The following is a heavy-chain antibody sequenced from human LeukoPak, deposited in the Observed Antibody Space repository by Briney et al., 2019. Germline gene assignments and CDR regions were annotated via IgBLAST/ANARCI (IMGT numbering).Heavy chain of an antibody. CDR3: ARAGYCRGGSCRYRRENWFDP. CDR2: IYYSGST. J-gene: IGHJ5*02. D-gene: IGHD2-15*01. V-gene: IGHV4-39*07. CDR1: GGSISSSSYY. Sequence: SETLSLTCTVSGGSISSSSYYWGWIRQPPGKGLEWIGSIYYSGSTYYNPSLKSRVTISVDTSKNQFSLRLSSVTAADTAVYYCARAGYCRGGSCRYRRENWFDPWGQGTLVTVSS.